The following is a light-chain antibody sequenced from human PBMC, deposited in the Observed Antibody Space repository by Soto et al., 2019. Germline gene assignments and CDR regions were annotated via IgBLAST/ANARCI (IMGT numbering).Light chain of an antibody. J-gene: IGKJ2*01. Sequence: DIEMTQSPSTLSASVGDSITITCGASQSVSSWLAWYQKKPGKAPNLLIYKASILETGVPSRFGGSGSGINLTITISSMQNDDCATYYCQQYNNYTKTFGQGTQVDI. V-gene: IGKV1-5*03. CDR2: KAS. CDR3: QQYNNYTKT. CDR1: QSVSSW.